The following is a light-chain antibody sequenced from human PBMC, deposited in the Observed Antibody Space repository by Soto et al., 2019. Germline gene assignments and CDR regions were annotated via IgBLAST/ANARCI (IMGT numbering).Light chain of an antibody. CDR3: QQYGSSPFT. J-gene: IGKJ3*01. V-gene: IGKV3-20*01. CDR2: GAS. Sequence: EIVLTQSPGTLSLSPGERATLSCRASQSVSSSYLAWYQQKPGQAPRLLIYGASSRATGIPDRFSGSGSGTDFTLTISRLEPGDLAVYYCQQYGSSPFTFGPGTKVDIK. CDR1: QSVSSSY.